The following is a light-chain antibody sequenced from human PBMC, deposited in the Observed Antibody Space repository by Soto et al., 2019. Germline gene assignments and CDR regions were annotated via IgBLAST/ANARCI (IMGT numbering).Light chain of an antibody. Sequence: DIHMTQSPSILSASVGDRVTITCRASQLISSRLAWYQQKPGKAPKLLIYDAYNLESGVPSRFSGSGSGTEFTLTISSLQPDDFATYYCQQYNSYSLTFGGGPKVEIK. CDR2: DAY. CDR3: QQYNSYSLT. J-gene: IGKJ4*01. V-gene: IGKV1-5*01. CDR1: QLISSR.